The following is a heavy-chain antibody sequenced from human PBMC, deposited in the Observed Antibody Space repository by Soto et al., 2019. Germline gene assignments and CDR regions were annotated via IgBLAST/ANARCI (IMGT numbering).Heavy chain of an antibody. CDR2: MKSKNDGGTT. Sequence: EVQLVESGGGLVKPGGSLRLSCAASGFTFSKAWMNWVRQAPGKGLEWVGRMKSKNDGGTTDYAAPVKGRFTISRDDSTNTLFMQMNSLKTEETAVYYCPTDGGHCICVRCQTFGYWGQGSLVTVCS. J-gene: IGHJ4*02. V-gene: IGHV3-15*07. CDR1: GFTFSKAW. CDR3: PTDGGHCICVRCQTFGY. D-gene: IGHD2-15*01.